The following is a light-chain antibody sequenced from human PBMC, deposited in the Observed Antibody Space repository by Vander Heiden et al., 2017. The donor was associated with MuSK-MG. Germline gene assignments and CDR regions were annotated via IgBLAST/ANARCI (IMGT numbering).Light chain of an antibody. V-gene: IGKV4-1*01. CDR3: QQDDRTPLT. CDR2: WAS. Sequence: DIVMHQSLDSLAVSLGERATINCKSSQSVLRSSNNKNYLAWYQQKPGQPPKLLTYWASTREVGVPDRFSGRGSGTNFTLTISSLQGEDVAVYFGQQDDRTPLTFGQGTKVEIK. CDR1: QSVLRSSNNKNY. J-gene: IGKJ1*01.